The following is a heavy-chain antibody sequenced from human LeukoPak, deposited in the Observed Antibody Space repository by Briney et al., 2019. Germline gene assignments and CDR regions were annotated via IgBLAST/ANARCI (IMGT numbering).Heavy chain of an antibody. J-gene: IGHJ3*01. Sequence: QPGGSLRLSCAASGFTFTNYAMSWVRQAPGKGLEWVSAISGSGGSTYYADSVKGRFTISRDNSKNTLYLQMNSLRAEDTAVYYCAKFSGSGNYYWPPDAFDVWGQGTMVTVSS. CDR3: AKFSGSGNYYWPPDAFDV. CDR1: GFTFTNYA. D-gene: IGHD3-10*01. CDR2: ISGSGGST. V-gene: IGHV3-23*01.